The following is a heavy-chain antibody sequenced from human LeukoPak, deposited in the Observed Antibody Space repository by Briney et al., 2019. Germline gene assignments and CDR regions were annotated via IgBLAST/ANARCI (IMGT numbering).Heavy chain of an antibody. D-gene: IGHD1-26*01. V-gene: IGHV1-69*10. CDR2: IIPFLGKA. J-gene: IGHJ4*02. CDR1: GYTFTSYA. CDR3: ARVGSRELSNFDY. Sequence: ASVNVSCKASGYTFTSYAISWVRQAPGQGLEWMGWIIPFLGKANYAQKFQGRVTITADKSTSTAYMELSSLRSEDTAVYYCARVGSRELSNFDYWGQGTLVTVSS.